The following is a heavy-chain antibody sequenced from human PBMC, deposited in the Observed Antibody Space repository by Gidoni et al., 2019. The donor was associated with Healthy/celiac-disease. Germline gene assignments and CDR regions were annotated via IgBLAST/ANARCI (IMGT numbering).Heavy chain of an antibody. V-gene: IGHV3-15*01. CDR3: TTSSSWYVGGDY. CDR2: IKSKTDGGTT. J-gene: IGHJ4*02. CDR1: GFTFSNAW. D-gene: IGHD6-13*01. Sequence: EVQLVESGGGLVKPGGSLRLSCAASGFTFSNAWMSWVRQAPGKGLEWVGRIKSKTDGGTTDYAAPVKGRFTISRDDSKNTLYLQMNSLKTEDTAVYYCTTSSSWYVGGDYWGQGTLVTVSS.